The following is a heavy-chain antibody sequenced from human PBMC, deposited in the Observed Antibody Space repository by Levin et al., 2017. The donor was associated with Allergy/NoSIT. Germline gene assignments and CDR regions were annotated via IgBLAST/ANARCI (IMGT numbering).Heavy chain of an antibody. CDR2: ISYDGSNK. Sequence: PGGSLRLSCAASGFTFSSYAMHWVRQAPGKGLEWVAVISYDGSNKYYADSVKGRFTISRDNSKNTLYLQMNSLRTEDTAVYYCARGRRSSGAIYYFDYWGQGTLVTVSS. V-gene: IGHV3-30-3*01. D-gene: IGHD2-15*01. J-gene: IGHJ4*02. CDR1: GFTFSSYA. CDR3: ARGRRSSGAIYYFDY.